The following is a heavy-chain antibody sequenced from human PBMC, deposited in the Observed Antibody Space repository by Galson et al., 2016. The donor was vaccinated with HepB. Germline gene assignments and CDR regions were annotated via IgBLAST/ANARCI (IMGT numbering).Heavy chain of an antibody. J-gene: IGHJ4*02. CDR3: ARTWIQIWTPDFDY. V-gene: IGHV1-2*02. Sequence: SVKVSCKASGYSFSDYYMHWVRQAPGQGLEWMGWINPNSGDTNYAQNFQGRVTMTRDTSISTAYMELSRLRSGDTAVYYCARTWIQIWTPDFDYWGQGTLVTVSS. CDR2: INPNSGDT. D-gene: IGHD5-18*01. CDR1: GYSFSDYY.